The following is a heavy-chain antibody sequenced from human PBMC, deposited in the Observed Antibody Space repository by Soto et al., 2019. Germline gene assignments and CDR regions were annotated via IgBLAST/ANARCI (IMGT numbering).Heavy chain of an antibody. Sequence: SETLSLTCTVSGGSISSYYWSWNRQPPGKGLEWIGYIYYSGSTNYNPSLKSRVTISVDTSKNQFSLKLSSVTAADTAVYYCPTENKWLSPSACFDPWGQGTLVPVSS. CDR1: GGSISSYY. V-gene: IGHV4-59*01. CDR2: IYYSGST. J-gene: IGHJ5*02. D-gene: IGHD3-22*01. CDR3: PTENKWLSPSACFDP.